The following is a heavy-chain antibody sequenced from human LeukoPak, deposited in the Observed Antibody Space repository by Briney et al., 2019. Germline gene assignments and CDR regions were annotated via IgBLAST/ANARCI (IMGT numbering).Heavy chain of an antibody. CDR2: ISSSSSTI. Sequence: GGSLRLSCAASRFTFSSYSMNWVRQAPGKGLEWVSYISSSSSTIYFADSVKGRFTISRDNSKNTLYLQMNSLRAEDTAVYYCANERKGYYYDSSGYPDAFDIWGQGTMVTVSS. CDR3: ANERKGYYYDSSGYPDAFDI. CDR1: RFTFSSYS. J-gene: IGHJ3*02. D-gene: IGHD3-22*01. V-gene: IGHV3-48*01.